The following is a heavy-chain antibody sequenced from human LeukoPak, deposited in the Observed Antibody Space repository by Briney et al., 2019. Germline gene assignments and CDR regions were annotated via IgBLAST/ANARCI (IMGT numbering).Heavy chain of an antibody. Sequence: ASVKVSCKASGYSFTGYYLHWVRQAPGQGLEWMGIIIPSGGSTRYPQKFQGRVTLTRDTSTSTAYMELRSLRSDDTAVYYCARVTLAYCGGDCYFYDYWGQGTLVTVSS. CDR2: IIPSGGST. D-gene: IGHD2-21*02. J-gene: IGHJ4*02. V-gene: IGHV1-46*01. CDR3: ARVTLAYCGGDCYFYDY. CDR1: GYSFTGYY.